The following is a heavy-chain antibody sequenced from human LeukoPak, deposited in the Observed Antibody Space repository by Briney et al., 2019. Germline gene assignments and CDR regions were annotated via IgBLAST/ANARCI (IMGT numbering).Heavy chain of an antibody. Sequence: GGSLRLSRAASGFSFNTYNMIWVRQPPGKGLEWVSYISSSSTTIYPASSVEGPFTITRDNAENSLYLQMNSLRVEETAMYYCARDVAVAGTAGTNWFDPWGQGTLVTVSS. D-gene: IGHD6-19*01. CDR2: ISSSSTTI. CDR1: GFSFNTYN. J-gene: IGHJ5*02. V-gene: IGHV3-48*01. CDR3: ARDVAVAGTAGTNWFDP.